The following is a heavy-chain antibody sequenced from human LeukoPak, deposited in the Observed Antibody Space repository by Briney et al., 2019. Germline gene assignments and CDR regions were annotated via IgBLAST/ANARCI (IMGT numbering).Heavy chain of an antibody. CDR2: IRYHGSNK. CDR3: APQRGFRLLDRYFES. Sequence: GGSLRLSCAASGFTFSNYGMHWVRQAPGKGLEWVAFIRYHGSNKYYADSVKGRFTISRDNSKNTLYLQMNSLRAEDTAIYYCAPQRGFRLLDRYFESWGQGTLVTVSS. V-gene: IGHV3-30*02. J-gene: IGHJ4*02. D-gene: IGHD5-18*01. CDR1: GFTFSNYG.